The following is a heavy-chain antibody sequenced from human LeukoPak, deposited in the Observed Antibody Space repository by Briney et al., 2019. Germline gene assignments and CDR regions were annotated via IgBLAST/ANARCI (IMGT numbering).Heavy chain of an antibody. CDR3: ARGPWPAYSSGWYRRGNYFDY. CDR2: IYPGDSDT. D-gene: IGHD6-19*01. V-gene: IGHV5-51*01. J-gene: IGHJ4*02. Sequence: GESLKISCKGSGYSFTSYWIGWVRQMPGKGLEWMGIIYPGDSDTRYSPSFQGQVTISADKSISTAYLQWSSLKASDTAVYYCARGPWPAYSSGWYRRGNYFDYWGQGTLVTVSS. CDR1: GYSFTSYW.